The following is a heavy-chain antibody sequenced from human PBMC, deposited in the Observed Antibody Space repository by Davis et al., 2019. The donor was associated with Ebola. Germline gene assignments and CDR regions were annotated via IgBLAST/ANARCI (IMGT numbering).Heavy chain of an antibody. CDR3: EMPVGRGYDIYYYYMDV. J-gene: IGHJ6*03. CDR1: GGTFSSYA. D-gene: IGHD3-3*01. V-gene: IGHV1-69*05. Sequence: SVKVSCKASGGTFSSYAISWVRQAPGQGLEWMGEIIPIFGTANYAQKLQGRVTMTTDTSTSTAYMELRSLRSDDTAVYYCEMPVGRGYDIYYYYMDVWGKGTTVTVS. CDR2: IIPIFGTA.